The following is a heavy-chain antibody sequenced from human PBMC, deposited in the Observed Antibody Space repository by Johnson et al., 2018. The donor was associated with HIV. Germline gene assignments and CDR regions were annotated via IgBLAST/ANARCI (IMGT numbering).Heavy chain of an antibody. D-gene: IGHD3-22*01. CDR1: GFIFDDYA. CDR2: ISWNSGKI. Sequence: VQLMESGGGLVQPGRSLRLSCAASGFIFDDYAMHWVRQAPGKGLEWVSGISWNSGKIAYADSVKGRFTISRDNAKNSLYRQMNRLRPEETALYHCAKARGSSGYYDAFDIWGQGTMVTVSS. V-gene: IGHV3-9*01. CDR3: AKARGSSGYYDAFDI. J-gene: IGHJ3*02.